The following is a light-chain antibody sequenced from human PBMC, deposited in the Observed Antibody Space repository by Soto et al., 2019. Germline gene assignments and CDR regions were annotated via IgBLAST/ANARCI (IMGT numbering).Light chain of an antibody. CDR3: QSYDRSLRGV. Sequence: QSVLTQPRSVSGSPGQSVTISCTGTSSDVGGYNYVSWYQQHPGKAPKLIIYDDKNRPSGVPDRMSGSKSGTSASLAITGLQPEDEADYYCQSYDRSLRGVFGGGTKLTVL. J-gene: IGLJ3*02. CDR2: DDK. V-gene: IGLV2-11*01. CDR1: SSDVGGYNY.